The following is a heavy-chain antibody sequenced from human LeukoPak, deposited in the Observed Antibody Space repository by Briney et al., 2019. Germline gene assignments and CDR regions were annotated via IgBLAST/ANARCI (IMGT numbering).Heavy chain of an antibody. Sequence: ASVTVSCKASGGTFSSYAISWVRQAPGQGLEWMGWINPNSGGTNYAQKFQGRVTMTRDTSISTAYMELSRLRSDDTAVYYCARNYYGSAPNDNWFDPWGQGTLVTVSS. CDR1: GGTFSSYA. CDR3: ARNYYGSAPNDNWFDP. CDR2: INPNSGGT. V-gene: IGHV1-2*02. D-gene: IGHD3-10*01. J-gene: IGHJ5*02.